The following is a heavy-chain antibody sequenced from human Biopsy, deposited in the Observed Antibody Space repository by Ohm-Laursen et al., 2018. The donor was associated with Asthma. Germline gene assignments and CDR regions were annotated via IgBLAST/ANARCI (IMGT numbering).Heavy chain of an antibody. J-gene: IGHJ4*02. CDR3: AKDVFPGWELRRGPDY. D-gene: IGHD1-26*01. CDR2: ISFDGSNK. Sequence: SLRLSCAASGFSFSNYGMHWVRQAPGKGLDWVAVISFDGSNKNYTDSVKGRFTISRDNSRNTLHLQMNSLRAGDTAVYYCAKDVFPGWELRRGPDYWGQGTLVTVSS. CDR1: GFSFSNYG. V-gene: IGHV3-30*18.